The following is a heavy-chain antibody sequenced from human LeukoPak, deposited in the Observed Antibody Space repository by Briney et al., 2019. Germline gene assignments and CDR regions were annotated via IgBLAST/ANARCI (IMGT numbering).Heavy chain of an antibody. J-gene: IGHJ4*02. CDR1: GGSISSYY. CDR2: IYYSGST. D-gene: IGHD3-22*01. Sequence: SETLSLTCTVSGGSISSYYWSWIRQPPGKGLEWIGYIYYSGSTNYNPSLKSRVTISVDTSKNQFSLKLSSVTAADTAVYYCARGCPYYYDSSGYLTLDYWGQGTLVTVSS. V-gene: IGHV4-59*12. CDR3: ARGCPYYYDSSGYLTLDY.